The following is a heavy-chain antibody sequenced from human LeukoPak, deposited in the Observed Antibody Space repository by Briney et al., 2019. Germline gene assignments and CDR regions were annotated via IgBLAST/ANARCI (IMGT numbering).Heavy chain of an antibody. CDR3: ARVFRSGGSCYHFDY. CDR2: IYYSGST. CDR1: GGSISSSSYY. Sequence: PSQTLSLTCTVSGGSISSSSYYWGWIRQPPGKGLEWIGSIYYSGSTYYNPSLKSRVTISVDTSKNQFSLKLSSVTAADTAVYYCARVFRSGGSCYHFDYWGQGTLVTVSS. V-gene: IGHV4-39*07. D-gene: IGHD2-15*01. J-gene: IGHJ4*02.